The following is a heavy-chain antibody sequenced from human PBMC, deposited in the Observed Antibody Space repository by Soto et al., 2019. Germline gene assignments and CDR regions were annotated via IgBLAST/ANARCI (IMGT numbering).Heavy chain of an antibody. CDR2: INAGNGNT. D-gene: IGHD3-22*01. V-gene: IGHV1-3*01. CDR1: GYTFTSYA. CDR3: ARLTYDGSGYYYFDY. Sequence: ASVKVSCKASGYTFTSYAMHWVRQAPGQRLEWMGWINAGNGNTKYSQKFQGSVTITRDTSASTAYMELSSLRSEDTAVYYCARLTYDGSGYYYFDYWGQGTLVTVSS. J-gene: IGHJ4*02.